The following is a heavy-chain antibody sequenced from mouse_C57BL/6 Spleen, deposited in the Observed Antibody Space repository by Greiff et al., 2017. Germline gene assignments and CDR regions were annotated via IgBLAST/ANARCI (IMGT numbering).Heavy chain of an antibody. J-gene: IGHJ4*01. V-gene: IGHV3-6*01. CDR3: ARDDVYAMDY. Sequence: EVKLMESGPGLVKPSQSLSLTCSVTGYSITSGYYWNWIRQFPGNKLEWMGYISYDGSNNYNPSLKNRISITRDTSKNQFFLKLNSVTTEDTATYYCARDDVYAMDYWGQGTSVTVSS. D-gene: IGHD2-3*01. CDR1: GYSITSGYY. CDR2: ISYDGSN.